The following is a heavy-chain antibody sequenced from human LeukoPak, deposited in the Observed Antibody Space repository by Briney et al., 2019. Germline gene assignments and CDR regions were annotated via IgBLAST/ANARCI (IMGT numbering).Heavy chain of an antibody. V-gene: IGHV4-61*02. Sequence: SETLSLTCTVSGGSISSGSYYWSWIRQPAGKGLEWIGRIYTSGSTNYNPSLKSRVTISVDTSKNQFSLKLSSVTAADTAVYYCARASYNWNYRVDYWGQGTLVTVSS. J-gene: IGHJ4*02. CDR1: GGSISSGSYY. CDR2: IYTSGST. D-gene: IGHD1-7*01. CDR3: ARASYNWNYRVDY.